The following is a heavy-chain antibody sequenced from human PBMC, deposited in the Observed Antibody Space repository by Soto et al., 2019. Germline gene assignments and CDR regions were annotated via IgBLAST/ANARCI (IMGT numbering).Heavy chain of an antibody. J-gene: IGHJ6*02. D-gene: IGHD3-10*01. CDR2: IYNDGTT. V-gene: IGHV3-53*01. Sequence: GGSLRLSCAACGLSVSNTYMSWVRQAPGMGLEWVSVIYNDGTTYYADSVKGRFTLSRDTSKNTLSLQMDSLRAEHTAVYYRVRPLPSGRNYGMDVWRQGTTDTVSS. CDR3: VRPLPSGRNYGMDV. CDR1: GLSVSNTY.